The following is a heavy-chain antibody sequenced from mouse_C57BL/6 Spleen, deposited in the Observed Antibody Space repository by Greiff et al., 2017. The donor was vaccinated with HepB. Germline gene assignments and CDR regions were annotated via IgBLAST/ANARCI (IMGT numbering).Heavy chain of an antibody. Sequence: VQLQQPGAELVKPGASLKLSCKASGYTFTSYWMQWVKQRPGQGLEWIGEIDPSDSYTNYNQKFKGKATLTVDTSSSTAYMQLSSLTSEDSAVYYCARQGYDDYWGQGTTLTVSS. D-gene: IGHD2-2*01. V-gene: IGHV1-50*01. J-gene: IGHJ2*01. CDR3: ARQGYDDY. CDR1: GYTFTSYW. CDR2: IDPSDSYT.